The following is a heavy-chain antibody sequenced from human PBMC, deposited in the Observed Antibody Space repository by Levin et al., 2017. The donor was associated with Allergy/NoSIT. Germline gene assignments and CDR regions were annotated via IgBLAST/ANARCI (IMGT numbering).Heavy chain of an antibody. Sequence: GGSLRLSCAASGFTFADYVMHWVRQAPGKGLEWVSFISGDSGSRVYADSVKGRFTISRDNAKNSLYLQMDSLRAEDTALYYCARGDYDTSGYPTNEYFQYWGQGTLVTVSS. V-gene: IGHV3-9*01. D-gene: IGHD3-22*01. CDR1: GFTFADYV. J-gene: IGHJ1*01. CDR2: ISGDSGSR. CDR3: ARGDYDTSGYPTNEYFQY.